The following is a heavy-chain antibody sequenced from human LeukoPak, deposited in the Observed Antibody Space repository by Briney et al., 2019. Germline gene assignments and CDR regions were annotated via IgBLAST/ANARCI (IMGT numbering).Heavy chain of an antibody. J-gene: IGHJ5*02. CDR2: ISSSGSNI. Sequence: GGSLRLSCAASGFPFRSFQMNWVRQAPGKGLEWVSSISSSGSNIYYADSVKSRFTISRDHVKSSLYLQMNSLRAEDTAIYYCAKVYAGTWYDKWGQGTLVTVSS. CDR3: AKVYAGTWYDK. D-gene: IGHD3-16*01. CDR1: GFPFRSFQ. V-gene: IGHV3-48*03.